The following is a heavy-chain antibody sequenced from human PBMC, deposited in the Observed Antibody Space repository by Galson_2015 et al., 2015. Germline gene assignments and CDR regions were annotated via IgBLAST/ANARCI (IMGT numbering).Heavy chain of an antibody. Sequence: ETLSLTCTVSGGSISNYYWSWIRQPPGKGLEWIGYIYYSGSTNYNPSLKSRVTISVDTSKNQFSLKLSSVTAADTAVYYCARDGYSSGWYDYWGQGTLVTVPS. V-gene: IGHV4-59*01. D-gene: IGHD6-19*01. CDR3: ARDGYSSGWYDY. J-gene: IGHJ4*02. CDR1: GGSISNYY. CDR2: IYYSGST.